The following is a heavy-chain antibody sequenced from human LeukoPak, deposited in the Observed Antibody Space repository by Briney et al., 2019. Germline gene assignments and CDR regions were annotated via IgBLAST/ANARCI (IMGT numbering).Heavy chain of an antibody. CDR3: AKQIGFFSGWSCYFPY. CDR1: GFTFSSSA. J-gene: IGHJ4*02. V-gene: IGHV3-23*01. CDR2: ISNNGGYT. D-gene: IGHD2-15*01. Sequence: GGSLRLSCAASGFTFSSSAMSWVRQAPGKGLEWVSAISNNGGYTYYADSMQGRFTISRDNSRSTLCLQMNSLRAEDTAVYYCAKQIGFFSGWSCYFPYWGQGTLVTVSS.